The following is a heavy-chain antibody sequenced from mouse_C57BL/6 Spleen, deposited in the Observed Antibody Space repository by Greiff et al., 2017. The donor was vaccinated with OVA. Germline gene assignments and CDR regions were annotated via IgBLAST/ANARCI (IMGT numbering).Heavy chain of an antibody. CDR2: IDPSDSYT. CDR1: GYTFTSYW. CDR3: ARSPYGNWYFDV. J-gene: IGHJ1*03. D-gene: IGHD2-1*01. Sequence: QVQLQQSGAELVRPGTSVKLSCKASGYTFTSYWMHWVKQRPGQGLEWIGVIDPSDSYTNYNQKFKGKATLTVDTSSSTAYMQLSSLTSEDSAVYYCARSPYGNWYFDVWGTGTTVTVSS. V-gene: IGHV1-59*01.